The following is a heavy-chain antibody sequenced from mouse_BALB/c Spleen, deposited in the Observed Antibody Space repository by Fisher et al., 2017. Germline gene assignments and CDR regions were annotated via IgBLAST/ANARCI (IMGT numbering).Heavy chain of an antibody. D-gene: IGHD2-4*01. V-gene: IGHV1-69*02. Sequence: KFKGKATLNVDKSSNTAYMQLSSLTSEDSAVYYCARSYYDYDYYAMDYWGQGTSVTVSS. CDR3: ARSYYDYDYYAMDY. J-gene: IGHJ4*01.